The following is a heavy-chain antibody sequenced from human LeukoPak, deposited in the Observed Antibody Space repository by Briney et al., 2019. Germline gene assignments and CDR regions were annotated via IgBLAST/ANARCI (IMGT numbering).Heavy chain of an antibody. CDR1: GGPISGYY. D-gene: IGHD6-19*01. V-gene: IGHV4-59*13. Sequence: KPSETLSLTCTVSGGPISGYYWSWIRQPPGMGLEWIAYIYHTESTNYNPSLKSRVTISVDTSKNQFSLHLSSVTAADTAVYYCAREIPYSSGTYRAFDIWGQGTTVTVSS. CDR3: AREIPYSSGTYRAFDI. J-gene: IGHJ3*02. CDR2: IYHTEST.